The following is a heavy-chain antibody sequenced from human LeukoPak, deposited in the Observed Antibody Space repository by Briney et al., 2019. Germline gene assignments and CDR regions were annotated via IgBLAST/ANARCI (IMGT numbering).Heavy chain of an antibody. J-gene: IGHJ4*02. V-gene: IGHV1-2*02. CDR2: INPNSGGT. CDR1: GYTFTGYY. Sequence: VASVKVSCKASGYTFTGYYIHWVRQAPGQGLEWMGWINPNSGGTNYAQKFQGRVTMTRDTSISTAYMELSRLRSDDTAVYYCARTPYTSGTYDYWGQGTLVTVSS. D-gene: IGHD1-26*01. CDR3: ARTPYTSGTYDY.